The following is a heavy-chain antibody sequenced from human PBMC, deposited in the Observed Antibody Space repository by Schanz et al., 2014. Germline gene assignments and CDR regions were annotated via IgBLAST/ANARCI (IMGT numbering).Heavy chain of an antibody. CDR3: AREQTIFGVTYTDANDV. CDR1: GFSFSDSF. V-gene: IGHV3-11*01. CDR2: MSHSGGVI. D-gene: IGHD3-3*01. Sequence: QMQLVESGGGLVKPGGSLRLSCVASGFSFSDSFMSWIRQTPEKGLEWIAFMSHSGGVIYYAESVRGRFFISRDNAKNSLYLQRKSLRVDDTAVYYCAREQTIFGVTYTDANDVWGRGTIDTVSS. J-gene: IGHJ3*01.